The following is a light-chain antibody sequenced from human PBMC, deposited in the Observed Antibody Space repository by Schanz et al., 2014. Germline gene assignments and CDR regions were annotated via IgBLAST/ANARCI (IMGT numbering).Light chain of an antibody. Sequence: EIVMTQSPATLSVSPGERATLSCRASQSVSSYLAWYQQKPGQAPRLLIYGASSRATGIPDRFSGSGSGTDFTLTISRLEPEDFAVYYCQQYVRSPMTFGRGTAVEIK. J-gene: IGKJ4*01. CDR3: QQYVRSPMT. CDR2: GAS. CDR1: QSVSSY. V-gene: IGKV3-20*01.